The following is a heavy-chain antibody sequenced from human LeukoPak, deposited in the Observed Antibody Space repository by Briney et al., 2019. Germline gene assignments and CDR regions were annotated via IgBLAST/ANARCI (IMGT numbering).Heavy chain of an antibody. CDR3: AREVSGNDGYFYYMDV. Sequence: PSETLSLTCAVYGGSFNAYYWSWIRQPPGQGLEWIGEINHTGSTNYNPSLKSRVTISVDTSKNQFSLKLSSVTAADTAVYYCAREVSGNDGYFYYMDVWGTGTTVTVSS. CDR2: INHTGST. V-gene: IGHV4-34*01. J-gene: IGHJ6*03. D-gene: IGHD5-12*01. CDR1: GGSFNAYY.